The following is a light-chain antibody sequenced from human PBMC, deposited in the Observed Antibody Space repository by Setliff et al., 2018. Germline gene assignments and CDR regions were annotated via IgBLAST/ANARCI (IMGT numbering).Light chain of an antibody. CDR2: QVN. CDR3: LSYAGSGTYV. V-gene: IGLV2-23*02. Sequence: QSALPQPASVSGSPGQSITISCTGSSSDVETYNIVSWYQQHPGKAPKILIYQVNQRPSGVSDRFSGSKSGNTASLTIFGLQAEDEADYYCLSYAGSGTYVCGSGTKVTVL. CDR1: SSDVETYNI. J-gene: IGLJ1*01.